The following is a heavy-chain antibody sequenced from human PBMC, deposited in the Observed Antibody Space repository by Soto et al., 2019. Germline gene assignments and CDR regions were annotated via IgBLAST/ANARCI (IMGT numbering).Heavy chain of an antibody. V-gene: IGHV3-23*01. D-gene: IGHD6-6*01. CDR3: AKGGLEYSSSSYFDY. CDR1: GFTFSSYA. CDR2: ISGSGGST. J-gene: IGHJ4*02. Sequence: GGSLRLSCAASGFTFSSYAMSWVRQAPGKGLEWVSAISGSGGSTYYADSVKGRFTISRDNSKNTLYLQMNSLRAEDTAVYYCAKGGLEYSSSSYFDYWGQGTLVTVSS.